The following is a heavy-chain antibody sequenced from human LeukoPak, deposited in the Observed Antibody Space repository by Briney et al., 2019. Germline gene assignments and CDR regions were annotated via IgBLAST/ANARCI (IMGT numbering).Heavy chain of an antibody. CDR3: ARGITSDAFDI. D-gene: IGHD3-16*01. V-gene: IGHV4-59*01. CDR1: GGSISNYF. Sequence: SETLSLTCTVSGGSISNYFWSWIRQPPGKGLEWIGYIYYTGSTNYNPSLKSRVTISVDTSKNQFSLKLSSVTAADTAVYYCARGITSDAFDIWGQGTMVTVSS. J-gene: IGHJ3*02. CDR2: IYYTGST.